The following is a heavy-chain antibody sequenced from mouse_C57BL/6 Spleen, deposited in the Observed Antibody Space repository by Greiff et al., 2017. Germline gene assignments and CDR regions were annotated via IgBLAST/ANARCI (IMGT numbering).Heavy chain of an antibody. CDR2: ISSGSSTI. V-gene: IGHV5-17*01. D-gene: IGHD2-3*01. CDR3: ARPYDGYYAMDY. Sequence: EVMLVESGGGLVKPGGSLKLSCAASGFTFSDYGMHWVRQAPEKGLEWVAYISSGSSTIYYADTVKGRFTISRDNANNTLFLQMTSLRSEDTAMYYCARPYDGYYAMDYWGQGTSVTVSS. J-gene: IGHJ4*01. CDR1: GFTFSDYG.